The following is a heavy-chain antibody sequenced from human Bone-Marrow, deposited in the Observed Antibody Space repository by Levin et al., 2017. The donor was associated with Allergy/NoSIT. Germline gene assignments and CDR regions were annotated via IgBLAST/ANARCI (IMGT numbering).Heavy chain of an antibody. CDR3: ARGNYDFWSGYRLGHRNWFDP. Sequence: ASVKVSCKASGYTFTSYAMNWVRQAPGQGLEWMGWINTNTGNPTYAQGFTGRFVFSLDTSVSTAYLQISSLKAEDTAVYYCARGNYDFWSGYRLGHRNWFDPWGQGTLVTVSS. D-gene: IGHD3-3*01. V-gene: IGHV7-4-1*02. CDR2: INTNTGNP. J-gene: IGHJ5*02. CDR1: GYTFTSYA.